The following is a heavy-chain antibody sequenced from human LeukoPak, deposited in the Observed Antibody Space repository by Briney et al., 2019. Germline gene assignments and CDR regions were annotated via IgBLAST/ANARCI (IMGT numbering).Heavy chain of an antibody. CDR2: IYHSGST. J-gene: IGHJ4*02. CDR3: ARGAPTYYYGSGSYSGSFSDY. V-gene: IGHV4-30-2*01. Sequence: TLSLTCAVSGGSISSGGYSWSWIRQPPGKGLEWIGYIYHSGSTYYNPSLKSRVTISVDRSKNQFSLKLSSVTAADTAVYYCARGAPTYYYGSGSYSGSFSDYWGQGTLVTVSS. CDR1: GGSISSGGYS. D-gene: IGHD3-10*01.